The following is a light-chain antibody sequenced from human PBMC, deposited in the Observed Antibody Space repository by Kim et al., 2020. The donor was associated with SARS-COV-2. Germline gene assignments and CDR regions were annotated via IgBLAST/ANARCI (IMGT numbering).Light chain of an antibody. CDR3: QVWDRRTVV. CDR2: EDR. CDR1: KLGDKY. V-gene: IGLV3-1*01. J-gene: IGLJ1*01. Sequence: SYELTQPPSVSVSPGQTATITCSGDKLGDKYVHWYQQKPGQSPVVVIYEDRKRPSGIPERVSGSNSGNTATLTISATQAMDEAVYYCQVWDRRTVVFGSG.